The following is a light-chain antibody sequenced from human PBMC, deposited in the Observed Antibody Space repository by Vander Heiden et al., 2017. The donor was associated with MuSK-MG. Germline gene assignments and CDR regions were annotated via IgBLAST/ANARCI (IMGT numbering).Light chain of an antibody. Sequence: PGERATLSCRASQSVSSNLAWYQQKPGQAPRLLIYGASTRATGIPARFSGSGSGTEFTLTISSLQSEDFAVYYCQQDNAWPRTFGQGTKVEIK. J-gene: IGKJ1*01. CDR3: QQDNAWPRT. V-gene: IGKV3-15*01. CDR2: GAS. CDR1: QSVSSN.